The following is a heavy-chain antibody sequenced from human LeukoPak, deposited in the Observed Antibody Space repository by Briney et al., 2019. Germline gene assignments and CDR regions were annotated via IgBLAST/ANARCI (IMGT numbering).Heavy chain of an antibody. V-gene: IGHV1-18*01. CDR1: GYTFTSYG. D-gene: IGHD1-26*01. Sequence: GASVKVSCKASGYTFTSYGISWVRQAPGQGLEWMGWISAYNGNTNYAQKLQGRVTMTTDTSTSTDYMELRSLRSDDTAVYYCARLTWELLDNYFDYWGQGTLVTVSS. J-gene: IGHJ4*02. CDR2: ISAYNGNT. CDR3: ARLTWELLDNYFDY.